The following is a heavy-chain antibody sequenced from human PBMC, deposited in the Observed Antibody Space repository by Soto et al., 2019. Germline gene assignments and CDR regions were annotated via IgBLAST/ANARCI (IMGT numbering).Heavy chain of an antibody. Sequence: SETLSLTCAVYGGSFSGYYWSWIRQPPGKGLEWIGEINHSGSTNHNPSLKSRVTISVDTSKNQFSLKLSSVTAADTAVYYCARGGHDSSGYYVPFDYWGQGTLVTVS. D-gene: IGHD3-22*01. V-gene: IGHV4-34*01. CDR2: INHSGST. CDR1: GGSFSGYY. J-gene: IGHJ4*02. CDR3: ARGGHDSSGYYVPFDY.